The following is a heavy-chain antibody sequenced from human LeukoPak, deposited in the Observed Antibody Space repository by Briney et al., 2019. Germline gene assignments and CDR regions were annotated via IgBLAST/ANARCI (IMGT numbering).Heavy chain of an antibody. CDR3: VRGRNSFDY. CDR2: ISSSSSTI. J-gene: IGHJ4*02. D-gene: IGHD2/OR15-2a*01. V-gene: IGHV3-48*01. Sequence: GGSLRLSCAASGFTFSSYSMNWVRQAPGKGLEWVSYISSSSSTIYYADSVKGRFTISRDNAKNSLYLQMNSLRAEDTAVYYCVRGRNSFDYWGQGTLVTVSS. CDR1: GFTFSSYS.